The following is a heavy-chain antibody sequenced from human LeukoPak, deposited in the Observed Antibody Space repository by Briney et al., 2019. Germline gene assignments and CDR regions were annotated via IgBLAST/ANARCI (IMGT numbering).Heavy chain of an antibody. CDR2: ISTTGST. J-gene: IGHJ4*02. CDR3: ARSPSTIGWNWGYYFDY. D-gene: IGHD3-3*01. V-gene: IGHV4-4*07. CDR1: GGSISSYY. Sequence: SETLSLTCTVSGGSISSYYWSWIRQSAGKGLEWIGRISTTGSTYYNPSFQSRVTMSADPSKTLFFLRLSSVTAADTAVYYCARSPSTIGWNWGYYFDYWGQGSLVTVSS.